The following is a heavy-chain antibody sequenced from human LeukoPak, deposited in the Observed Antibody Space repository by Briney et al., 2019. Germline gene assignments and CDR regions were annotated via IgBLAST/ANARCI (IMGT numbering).Heavy chain of an antibody. CDR2: IIPIFGTA. J-gene: IGHJ5*02. CDR3: ARHTAMVPNNWFDP. CDR1: GGTFSSYA. V-gene: IGHV1-69*01. Sequence: VASVKVSCKASGGTFSSYAISWVRQAPGQGLEWMGGIIPIFGTANYAQKFQGRVTITADESTSTAYMELSSLRSEDTAVYYCARHTAMVPNNWFDPWGQGTLVTVSS. D-gene: IGHD5-18*01.